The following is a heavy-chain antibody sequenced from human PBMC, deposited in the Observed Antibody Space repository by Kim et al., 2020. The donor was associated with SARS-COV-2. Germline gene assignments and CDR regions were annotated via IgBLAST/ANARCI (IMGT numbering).Heavy chain of an antibody. J-gene: IGHJ5*02. Sequence: TKASQKFQGRGTITRDTSASTAYMELSSLRSEDTAVYYCARDRRSSLFDPWGQGTLVTVSS. CDR3: ARDRRSSLFDP. CDR2: T. D-gene: IGHD3-3*01. V-gene: IGHV1-3*01.